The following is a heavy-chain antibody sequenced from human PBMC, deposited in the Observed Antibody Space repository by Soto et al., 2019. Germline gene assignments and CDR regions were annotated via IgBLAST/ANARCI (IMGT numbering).Heavy chain of an antibody. CDR1: GFTVSSNY. Sequence: GGSLRLSCAASGFTVSSNYMSWVRQAPGKGLEWVSVIYSGGRTYYADSVKGRFTISRDNSKNTLYLQMNSLRAEDTAVYYCARAQPGDPLYYYGMDVWGQGTTVTVS. D-gene: IGHD4-17*01. V-gene: IGHV3-53*01. CDR3: ARAQPGDPLYYYGMDV. J-gene: IGHJ6*02. CDR2: IYSGGRT.